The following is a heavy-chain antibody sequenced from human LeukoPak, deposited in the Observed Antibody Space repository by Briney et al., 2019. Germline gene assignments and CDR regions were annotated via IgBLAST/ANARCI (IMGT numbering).Heavy chain of an antibody. CDR2: ISSSSTTI. V-gene: IGHV3-48*01. CDR1: GFTFSGYS. J-gene: IGHJ4*02. D-gene: IGHD6-13*01. Sequence: GGSLRLSCAASGFTFSGYSMNWVRQAPGKGLEWVSYISSSSTTIYYADSVKGRFTISRDNSKNTLYLQTNSLRAEDTAVYYCARRGAAGTYYFDYWGQGTLVTVSS. CDR3: ARRGAAGTYYFDY.